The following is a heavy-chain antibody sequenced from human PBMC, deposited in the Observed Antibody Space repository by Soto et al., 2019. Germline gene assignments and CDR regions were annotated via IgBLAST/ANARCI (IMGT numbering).Heavy chain of an antibody. CDR1: GFTFSSYG. CDR3: AKAQRTMVRGVIITPPGY. D-gene: IGHD3-10*01. Sequence: ESGGGVVQPGRSLRLSCAASGFTFSSYGMHWVRQAPGKGLEWVAVISYDGSNKYYADSVKGRFTISRDNSKNTLYLQMNSLRAEDTAVYYCAKAQRTMVRGVIITPPGYWGQGTLVTVSS. J-gene: IGHJ4*02. CDR2: ISYDGSNK. V-gene: IGHV3-30*18.